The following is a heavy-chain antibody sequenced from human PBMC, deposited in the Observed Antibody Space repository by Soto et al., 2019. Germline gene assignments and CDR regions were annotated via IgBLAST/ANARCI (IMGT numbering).Heavy chain of an antibody. CDR3: ARGRGLGLYSSSWYWFDP. D-gene: IGHD6-13*01. CDR2: IYYSGST. CDR1: GGTISSSSYY. Sequence: PSETLSLTCTVSGGTISSSSYYWGWIQKPPGKGLEWIGSIYYSGSTYYNPSLKSRVTISVDTSKNQFSLKLSSVTAADTAVYYCARGRGLGLYSSSWYWFDPWGQGTLVTVSS. J-gene: IGHJ5*02. V-gene: IGHV4-39*07.